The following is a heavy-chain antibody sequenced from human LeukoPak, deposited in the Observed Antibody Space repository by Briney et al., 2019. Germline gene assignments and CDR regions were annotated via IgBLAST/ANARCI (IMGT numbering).Heavy chain of an antibody. J-gene: IGHJ5*02. CDR1: GYTFTSYD. Sequence: HGASVKVSCKASGYTFTSYDINWVRQATGQGLEWMGWMNPNSGNTGYAQKFQGRVTMTRNTSISTAYMELSSLRSEDTAVYYCARRDRGYSYGPNWFDPWGQGTLVTVSS. V-gene: IGHV1-8*01. D-gene: IGHD5-18*01. CDR2: MNPNSGNT. CDR3: ARRDRGYSYGPNWFDP.